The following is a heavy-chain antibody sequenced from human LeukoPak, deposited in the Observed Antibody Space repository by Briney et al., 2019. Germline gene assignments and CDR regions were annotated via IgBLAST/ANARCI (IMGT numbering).Heavy chain of an antibody. CDR3: ARVRCSLDY. CDR1: GGSFSGYY. V-gene: IGHV4-34*01. J-gene: IGHJ4*02. CDR2: TNHSGST. D-gene: IGHD4/OR15-4a*01. Sequence: SETLSLTCAVYGGSFSGYYWSWIRQPPGKGLEWIGETNHSGSTNYNPSLKSRVTISVDTSKNQFSLKLSSVTAADTAVYYCARVRCSLDYWGQGTLVTVSS.